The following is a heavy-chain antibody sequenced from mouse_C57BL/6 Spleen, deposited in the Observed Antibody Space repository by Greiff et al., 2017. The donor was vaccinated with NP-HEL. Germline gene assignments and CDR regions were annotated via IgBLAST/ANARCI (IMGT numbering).Heavy chain of an antibody. CDR3: ARHSNPYAMDY. CDR1: GFSLTSYG. CDR2: IWSGGST. Sequence: QVHVKQSGPGLVQPSQSLSITCTVSGFSLTSYGVHWVRQSPGKGLEWLGVIWSGGSTDYNAAFISRLSISKDNSKSQVFFKMNSLQADDTAIYYCARHSNPYAMDYWGQGTSVTVSS. V-gene: IGHV2-2*01. D-gene: IGHD2-5*01. J-gene: IGHJ4*01.